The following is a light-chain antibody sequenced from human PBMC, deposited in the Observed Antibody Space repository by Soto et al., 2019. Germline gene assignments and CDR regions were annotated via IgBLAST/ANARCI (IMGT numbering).Light chain of an antibody. CDR1: QSLSSSY. J-gene: IGKJ3*01. V-gene: IGKV3-20*01. CDR2: VGY. Sequence: EIVLTQSPGTLSLSPGERATLSCRASQSLSSSYLVWYQQKPGQAPRLLIYVGYSRATGSPDRFSGSGSGTDFTLTISRMEPEEFGVYYCQQYCNTPPSVTFGPGTKVDIK. CDR3: QQYCNTPPSVT.